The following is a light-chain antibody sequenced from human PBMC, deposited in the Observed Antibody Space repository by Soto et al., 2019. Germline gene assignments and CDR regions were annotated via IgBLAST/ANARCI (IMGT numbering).Light chain of an antibody. CDR2: EVN. CDR1: SSDVGGYKY. CDR3: SSYAGSNNWV. J-gene: IGLJ3*02. Sequence: QSVLTQPPSASGSLGQSVTISCTGTSSDVGGYKYVSWYQQHPGKAPKVMIYEVNKRPSGVPDRFSGSKSGNTASLTVSGLQAEDKADYYCSSYAGSNNWVFGGGTQLTVL. V-gene: IGLV2-8*01.